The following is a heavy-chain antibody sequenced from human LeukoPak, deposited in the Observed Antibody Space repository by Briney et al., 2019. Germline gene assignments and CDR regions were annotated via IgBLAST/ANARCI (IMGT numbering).Heavy chain of an antibody. J-gene: IGHJ4*02. V-gene: IGHV4-34*01. CDR2: INHSGST. CDR3: ARRGYSYGL. CDR1: GGSFSGYY. D-gene: IGHD5-18*01. Sequence: PETLSLTCAVYGGSFSGYYWSWIRQPPGKGLEWIGEINHSGSTNYNPSLKSRVTKSVDTSKNQFSLKLSSVTAADTAVYYCARRGYSYGLWGQGTLVTVSP.